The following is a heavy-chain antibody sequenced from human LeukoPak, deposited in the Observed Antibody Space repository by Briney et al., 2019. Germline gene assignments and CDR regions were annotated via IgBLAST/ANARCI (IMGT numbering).Heavy chain of an antibody. CDR3: TTSYYDSSGFRA. CDR1: GFSLNNAW. Sequence: PGGSLRLSCAASGFSLNNAWMSWVRQAPGKGLEWVGRIESKTDGETIDYAAPVRGRSTISRDDSKNMVYLVMNNLKTEDTAVYYCTTSYYDSSGFRAWGQGTLVTVSS. CDR2: IESKTDGETI. D-gene: IGHD3-22*01. J-gene: IGHJ4*02. V-gene: IGHV3-15*04.